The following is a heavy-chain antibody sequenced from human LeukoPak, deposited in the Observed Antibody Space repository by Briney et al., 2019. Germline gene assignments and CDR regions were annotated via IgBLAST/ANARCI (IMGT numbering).Heavy chain of an antibody. V-gene: IGHV1-69*13. CDR1: GGTFSIYA. J-gene: IGHJ3*02. CDR3: ASFITSTYYYDTNAFDI. CDR2: IIPIFGTA. Sequence: SVKVSCKASGGTFSIYAISWVRQAPGQGLEWMGGIIPIFGTANYAQKFQGRVTITADESTSTAYMELSSLRSEDTAVYYCASFITSTYYYDTNAFDIWGQGTMVTVSS. D-gene: IGHD3-22*01.